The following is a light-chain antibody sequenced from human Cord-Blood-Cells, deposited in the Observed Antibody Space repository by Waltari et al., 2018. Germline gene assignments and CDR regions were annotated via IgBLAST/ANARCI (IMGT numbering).Light chain of an antibody. CDR2: GNS. CDR1: SSHIGAGYD. V-gene: IGLV1-40*01. Sequence: QSVLTQPPSVSGAPGQRVTISCTGSSSHIGAGYDVHWYQQLPGTAPKLLIYGNSNRPSGVPDRFSGSKPGTSASLAITGLQAEDEADYYCQSYDSSLSGVVFGGGTKLTVL. CDR3: QSYDSSLSGVV. J-gene: IGLJ2*01.